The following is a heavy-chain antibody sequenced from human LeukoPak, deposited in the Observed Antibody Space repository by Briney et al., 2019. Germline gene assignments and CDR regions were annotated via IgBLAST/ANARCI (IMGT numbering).Heavy chain of an antibody. Sequence: ASVKVSCTASGYTFTSYGISWVRQAPGQGLEWMGWISAYNGNTNYAQKLQGRVTMTTDTSTSTAYMELRSLRSDDTAVYYCARGRRVTPANWFDPWGQGTLVTVSS. V-gene: IGHV1-18*01. D-gene: IGHD4-23*01. J-gene: IGHJ5*02. CDR2: ISAYNGNT. CDR3: ARGRRVTPANWFDP. CDR1: GYTFTSYG.